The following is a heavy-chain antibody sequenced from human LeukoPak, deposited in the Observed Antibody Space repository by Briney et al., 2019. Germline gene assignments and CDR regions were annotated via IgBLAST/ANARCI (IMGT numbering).Heavy chain of an antibody. V-gene: IGHV5-51*01. CDR1: GYSFTSYW. Sequence: GESLKISCKGSGYSFTSYWIGWVRQMPGKGLEWMGIIYPGDSDTRYSPSFQGQVTISADKSISTAYLQWSSLKASDTAMYYCARQGPYDILTGYSWYYFDYWGQGTLVTVSS. CDR3: ARQGPYDILTGYSWYYFDY. CDR2: IYPGDSDT. D-gene: IGHD3-9*01. J-gene: IGHJ4*02.